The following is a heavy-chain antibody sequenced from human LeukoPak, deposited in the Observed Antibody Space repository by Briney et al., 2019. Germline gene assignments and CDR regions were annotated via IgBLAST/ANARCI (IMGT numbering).Heavy chain of an antibody. V-gene: IGHV1-69*13. Sequence: ASVKVSCKASGYTFTSYAMHWVRQAPGQGLEWMGGIIPIFGTANYAQKFQGRVTITADESTSTAYMELSSLRSEDTAVYYCARDGGYYYDSSGSYFDYWGQGTLVTVSS. CDR2: IIPIFGTA. J-gene: IGHJ4*02. CDR3: ARDGGYYYDSSGSYFDY. D-gene: IGHD3-22*01. CDR1: GYTFTSYA.